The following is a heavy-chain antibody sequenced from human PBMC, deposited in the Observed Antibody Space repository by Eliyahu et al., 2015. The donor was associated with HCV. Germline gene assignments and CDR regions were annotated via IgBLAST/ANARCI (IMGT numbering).Heavy chain of an antibody. Sequence: QVQLVQSGAEVRKPGSSVKVSCKASGGTFSSYAISWVRQAPGQGLEWMGGITPMFPTPNYAQRFQGRVTIIADKSTRTVNMELNRLTSDDTAVYFCARASVVGTVYYYGMDVWGQGTTVTVSS. CDR3: ARASVVGTVYYYGMDV. V-gene: IGHV1-69*06. CDR2: ITPMFPTP. D-gene: IGHD2-2*01. J-gene: IGHJ6*02. CDR1: GGTFSSYA.